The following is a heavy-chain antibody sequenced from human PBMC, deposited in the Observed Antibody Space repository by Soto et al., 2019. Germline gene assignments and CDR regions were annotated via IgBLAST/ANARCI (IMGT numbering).Heavy chain of an antibody. CDR2: ISGSGGST. D-gene: IGHD3-3*01. V-gene: IGHV3-23*01. CDR1: GFTFSSYA. Sequence: EVQLLESGGGLVQPGGSLRLSCAASGFTFSSYAMSWVRQAPGKGLEWVSAISGSGGSTYYADSVKGRFTISRDNSKNTLYLQMNSLRAEDTAVYYCAKEGAYYDFWSGTQNDYWGQGTLVTASS. J-gene: IGHJ4*02. CDR3: AKEGAYYDFWSGTQNDY.